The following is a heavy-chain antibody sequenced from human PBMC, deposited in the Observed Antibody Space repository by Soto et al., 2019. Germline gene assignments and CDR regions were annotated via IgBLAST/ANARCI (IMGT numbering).Heavy chain of an antibody. V-gene: IGHV1-69*06. CDR2: IIPLLGTV. D-gene: IGHD6-25*01. CDR1: EGTFSSYS. CDR3: ARDPVDLFGYMDV. J-gene: IGHJ6*02. Sequence: QEELVQSGAEMKKPGSSVNVSCKASEGTFSSYSITWVRQAPGQRLEGMGEIIPLLGTVNYAQKFQGRVTITGDRSTSTVYMGLSSLRSDDTAVYYCARDPVDLFGYMDVWGPGTKVTVSS.